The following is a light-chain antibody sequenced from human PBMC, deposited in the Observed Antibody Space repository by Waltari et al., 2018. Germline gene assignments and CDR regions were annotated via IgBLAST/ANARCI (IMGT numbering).Light chain of an antibody. Sequence: EIVLTQSPGTLSLSLGERATLSCRASQSVSRALAWYQQKPGQAPRLLIYDASTRATGIPDRFSGSGSGTDFSLTISRLEPDEFAVYYCQHYVRLPATFGQGTTVEI. V-gene: IGKV3-20*01. CDR3: QHYVRLPAT. J-gene: IGKJ1*01. CDR1: QSVSRA. CDR2: DAS.